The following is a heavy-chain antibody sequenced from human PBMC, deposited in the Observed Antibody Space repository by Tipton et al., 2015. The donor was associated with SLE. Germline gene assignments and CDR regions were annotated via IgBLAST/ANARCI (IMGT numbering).Heavy chain of an antibody. CDR3: ARESPGDYDFWSGYSKNYFDY. J-gene: IGHJ4*02. V-gene: IGHV4-61*09. CDR2: IYTSGST. Sequence: TLSLTCTVSGGSISSGSYYWSWIRQPAGKGLEWIGYIYTSGSTNYNPSLKSRVTISVDTSKNQFSLKLSSVTAADTAVYYCARESPGDYDFWSGYSKNYFDYWGQGTLVTVSS. CDR1: GGSISSGSYY. D-gene: IGHD3-3*01.